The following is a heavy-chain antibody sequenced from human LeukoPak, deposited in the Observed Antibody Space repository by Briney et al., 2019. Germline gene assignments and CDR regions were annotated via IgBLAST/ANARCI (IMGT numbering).Heavy chain of an antibody. D-gene: IGHD4-17*01. Sequence: PSETLSLTCTVSGGSISTYYWSWVRQPPGKGLEWIGEIYHSGSTNYNPSLKSRVTISVDKSKNQFSLKLSSVTAADTAVYYCASRSVTRIDYWGQGTLVTVSS. J-gene: IGHJ4*02. CDR3: ASRSVTRIDY. V-gene: IGHV4-59*12. CDR1: GGSISTYYW. CDR2: IYHSGST.